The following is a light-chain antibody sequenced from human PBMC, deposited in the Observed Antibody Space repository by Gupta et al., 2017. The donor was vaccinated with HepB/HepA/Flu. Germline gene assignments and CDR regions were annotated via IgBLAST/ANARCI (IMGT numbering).Light chain of an antibody. CDR1: SSNIGADFD. CDR2: DTN. J-gene: IGLJ2*01. V-gene: IGLV1-40*01. Sequence: QSALTQPPSVSGAPGQRVAISCTARSSNIGADFDVHWYQQFPGTAPKLLIFDTNNRPSGVPDRFSGSKSGTSASLAITGLQAEDEAVYYCQSYDSRLSDVVFGGGTKLTVL. CDR3: QSYDSRLSDVV.